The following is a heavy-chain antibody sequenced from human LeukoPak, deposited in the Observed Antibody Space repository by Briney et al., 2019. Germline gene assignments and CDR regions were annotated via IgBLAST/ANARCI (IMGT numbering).Heavy chain of an antibody. D-gene: IGHD2-2*01. CDR3: AREWVVPAAPLDY. Sequence: SQTLSLTCTVSGGSISSGSYYWSWIRQPAGKGLEWIGRIYTSGSTNYNPSLKSRVTISVDTSKNQFSLKLSSVTAAYTAVYYCAREWVVPAAPLDYWGQGTLVTVSS. J-gene: IGHJ4*02. CDR1: GGSISSGSYY. CDR2: IYTSGST. V-gene: IGHV4-61*02.